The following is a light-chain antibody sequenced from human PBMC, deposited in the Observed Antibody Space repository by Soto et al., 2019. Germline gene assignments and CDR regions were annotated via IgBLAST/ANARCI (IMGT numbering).Light chain of an antibody. CDR2: GAS. J-gene: IGKJ5*01. V-gene: IGKV3-20*01. CDR1: QSVSSSL. CDR3: QQYGGSPIT. Sequence: PGERATLSCRASQSVSSSLAWYQHKTGQAPRLLISGASSRATGIPDRFSGSGPETDFTLTISRLEPEDFALYYCQQYGGSPITFGQGTRLEIK.